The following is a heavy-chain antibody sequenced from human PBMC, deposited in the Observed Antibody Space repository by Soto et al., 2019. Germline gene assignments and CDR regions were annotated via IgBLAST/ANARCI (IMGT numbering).Heavy chain of an antibody. CDR3: ARDYGGHFFDY. CDR2: IYYSGST. J-gene: IGHJ4*02. V-gene: IGHV4-59*01. D-gene: IGHD4-17*01. Sequence: PSETLSLTCTVSGGSISSYYGSWIRQPPGKGLEWIGYIYYSGSTNYNPSLKSRVTISVDTSKNQFSLKLSSVTAADTAVYYCARDYGGHFFDYWGQGTLVTVSS. CDR1: GGSISSYY.